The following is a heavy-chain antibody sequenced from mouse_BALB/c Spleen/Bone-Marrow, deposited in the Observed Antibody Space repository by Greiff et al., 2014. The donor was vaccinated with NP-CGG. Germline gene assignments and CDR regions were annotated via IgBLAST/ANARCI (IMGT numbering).Heavy chain of an antibody. Sequence: EVMLVESGGGLVQPGGSMKLSCAASGFTFSDAWTDWVRQSPEKGLDWVAEIKSKANNHATFYAESVKGRFTVSRDDSKSRVYLQMNSLRPEDTGIYYCVRNYGSYLYWGQGTTLTVSS. J-gene: IGHJ2*01. CDR1: GFTFSDAW. CDR3: VRNYGSYLY. CDR2: IKSKANNHAT. D-gene: IGHD1-1*02. V-gene: IGHV6-6*01.